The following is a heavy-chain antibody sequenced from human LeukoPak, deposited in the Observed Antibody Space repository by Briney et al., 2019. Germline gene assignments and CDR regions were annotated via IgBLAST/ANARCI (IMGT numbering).Heavy chain of an antibody. CDR1: GGSISSGSYY. V-gene: IGHV4-61*02. CDR3: ARDRGYCSGGSCIDAFDI. D-gene: IGHD2-15*01. J-gene: IGHJ3*02. Sequence: PSQTLSLTCTVSGGSISSGSYYWSWIRQPAGKGLEWIGRIYTSGGTNYNPSLESRVTISVDTSKNQFSLKLSSVTAADTAVYYCARDRGYCSGGSCIDAFDIWGQGTMVTVSS. CDR2: IYTSGGT.